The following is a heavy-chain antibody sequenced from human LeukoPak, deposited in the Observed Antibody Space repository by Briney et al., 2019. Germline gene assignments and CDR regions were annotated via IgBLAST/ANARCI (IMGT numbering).Heavy chain of an antibody. CDR1: GFTFSSYS. V-gene: IGHV3-66*01. CDR3: ARAQRYDFWSGEYGMDV. CDR2: IYSGGST. Sequence: PGGSLRLSCAASGFTFSSYSMSWVRQALGKGLEWVSVIYSGGSTYYADSVKGRFTISRDNSKNTLYLQMNSLRAEDTAVYYCARAQRYDFWSGEYGMDVWGQGTTVTVSS. D-gene: IGHD3-3*01. J-gene: IGHJ6*02.